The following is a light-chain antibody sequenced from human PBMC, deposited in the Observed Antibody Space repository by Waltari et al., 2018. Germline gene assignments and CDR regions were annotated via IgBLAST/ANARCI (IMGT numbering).Light chain of an antibody. J-gene: IGKJ4*01. CDR1: QSVRTY. CDR3: QQRYSWPLT. Sequence: IVLPQSPATLSLSPGERATLSCWASQSVRTYLAWYQQKPGQAPRLFISDVSNRATGIPARFSGSGSGTDFTLTISSLEPEDFAIYYCQQRYSWPLTFGGGTKVEIK. CDR2: DVS. V-gene: IGKV3-11*01.